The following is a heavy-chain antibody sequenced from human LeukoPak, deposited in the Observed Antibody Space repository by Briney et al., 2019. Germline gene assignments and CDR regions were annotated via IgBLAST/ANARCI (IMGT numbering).Heavy chain of an antibody. CDR1: VGLISSQY. V-gene: IGHV4-59*11. D-gene: IGHD2-21*02. J-gene: IGHJ4*02. CDR2: IYYSGST. Sequence: PSETLSLKCTVSVGLISSQYWSWIRQPTGKGLERIGDIYYSGSTNYNLCLKSRVTISVDTSKNQFSLKLSSVTAADTAVYYCAMTAYCGGDCYPFDYWGQGTLVTVSS. CDR3: AMTAYCGGDCYPFDY.